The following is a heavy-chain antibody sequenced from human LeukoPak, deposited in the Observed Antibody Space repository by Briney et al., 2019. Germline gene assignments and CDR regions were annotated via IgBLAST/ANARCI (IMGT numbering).Heavy chain of an antibody. Sequence: GGSLRPSCAASGFTFDDYGMSWVRQAPGKGLEWVSGITWNGGSTGYADSVKGRFTISRDNAKNSLYLQMNSLGAEDTALYYCARGDANWGYYFDYWGQGTLVTVSS. J-gene: IGHJ4*02. D-gene: IGHD7-27*01. CDR2: ITWNGGST. CDR1: GFTFDDYG. V-gene: IGHV3-20*04. CDR3: ARGDANWGYYFDY.